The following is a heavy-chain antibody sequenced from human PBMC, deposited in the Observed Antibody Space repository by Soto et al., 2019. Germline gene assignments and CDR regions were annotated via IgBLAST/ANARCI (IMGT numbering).Heavy chain of an antibody. V-gene: IGHV1-46*01. D-gene: IGHD5-12*01. CDR3: ARTLPQGSGLNRGLDS. Sequence: ASVKVSCKASGDTFIKYSIFWVRQAPGQGLEWMGIINPGGDSTIYAQELQGRLTMTRDTSTSTVYMELSSLRSEDTAVYYCARTLPQGSGLNRGLDSWGQGTLVTVSS. J-gene: IGHJ4*02. CDR2: INPGGDST. CDR1: GDTFIKYS.